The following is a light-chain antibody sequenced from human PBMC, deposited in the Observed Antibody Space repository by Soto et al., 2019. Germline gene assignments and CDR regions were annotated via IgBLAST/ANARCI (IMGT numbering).Light chain of an antibody. Sequence: IVMTHSPATLSVSPGEIATLSFRASESVSDDLAWYQQKPGRAPRLLIYRASTRAAGVSARFSGSGSGTEFTLSISSLQPEDSAVYYCQQYYNWPPWTFGQGTKVDIK. CDR2: RAS. CDR1: ESVSDD. J-gene: IGKJ1*01. CDR3: QQYYNWPPWT. V-gene: IGKV3-15*01.